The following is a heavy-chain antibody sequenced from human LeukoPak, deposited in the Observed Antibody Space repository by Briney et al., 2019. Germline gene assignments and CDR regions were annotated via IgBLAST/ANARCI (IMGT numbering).Heavy chain of an antibody. CDR3: ARDLPKQWLVSRRSNWFDP. D-gene: IGHD6-19*01. J-gene: IGHJ5*02. V-gene: IGHV4-39*07. CDR1: GGSISTSSYY. Sequence: PSETLSLTCTVSGGSISTSSYYWGWVRQPPGKGLEWIGNIFYSGSTYYSPSLKSRVTISVDTSKNQFSLKVSSVTAADTAVYYCARDLPKQWLVSRRSNWFDPWGQGTLVTVSS. CDR2: IFYSGST.